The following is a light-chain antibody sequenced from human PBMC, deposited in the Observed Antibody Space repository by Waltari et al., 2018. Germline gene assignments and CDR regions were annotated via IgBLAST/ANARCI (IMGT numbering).Light chain of an antibody. V-gene: IGLV3-21*02. CDR3: HVWDANTVM. CDR1: NIGSRS. Sequence: SSVLTQAPPVSVAPGPTATVTCGGDNIGSRSVHWYQQKPGRAPVLVVYLDSDRASGIPERFSGSKSGNAATLTISRVEAGDEADYYCHVWDANTVMFGGGTKLTVL. J-gene: IGLJ3*02. CDR2: LDS.